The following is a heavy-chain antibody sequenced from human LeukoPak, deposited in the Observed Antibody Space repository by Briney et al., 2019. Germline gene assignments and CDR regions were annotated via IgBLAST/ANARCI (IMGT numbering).Heavy chain of an antibody. D-gene: IGHD6-19*01. Sequence: PSETLSLTCAVSGGSISSGGYSWSWIRQPPGKGLEWIGYIYYSGSTNYNPSFKSRVTISVDTSKNQFSLILSPVTATDTAVYYCARSESSGWRDWFDPWGQGTLVSVSS. CDR1: GGSISSGGYS. CDR3: ARSESSGWRDWFDP. CDR2: IYYSGST. J-gene: IGHJ5*02. V-gene: IGHV4-61*08.